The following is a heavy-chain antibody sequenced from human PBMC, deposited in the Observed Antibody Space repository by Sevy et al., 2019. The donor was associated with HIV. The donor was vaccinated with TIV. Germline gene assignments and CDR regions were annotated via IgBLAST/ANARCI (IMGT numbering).Heavy chain of an antibody. CDR1: GGSITNMNW. CDR3: ARGALGTGGGWFDY. Sequence: SETLSLTCAVSGGSITNMNWWIWVREPPGKGLEWIGEIYHGGSTNYNPSLKSRVTISTDESKNQFSLRLNSVTAADTAVYYWARGALGTGGGWFDYWGQGTLVTVSS. V-gene: IGHV4-4*02. D-gene: IGHD5-18*01. J-gene: IGHJ4*02. CDR2: IYHGGST.